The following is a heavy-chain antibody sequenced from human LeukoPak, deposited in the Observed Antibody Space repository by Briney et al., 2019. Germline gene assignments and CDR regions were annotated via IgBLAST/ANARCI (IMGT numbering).Heavy chain of an antibody. CDR2: ISNDGSRT. V-gene: IGHV3-74*01. D-gene: IGHD3-22*01. Sequence: PGGSLRLSCAASGFTFSHFWMHWVRQVPGKGLVWVSRISNDGSRTAYADSVKGRFTISRDNAKNSLYLQMNSLRAEDTAVYYCARDYYYDSSGDDYWGQGTLVTVSS. J-gene: IGHJ4*02. CDR3: ARDYYYDSSGDDY. CDR1: GFTFSHFW.